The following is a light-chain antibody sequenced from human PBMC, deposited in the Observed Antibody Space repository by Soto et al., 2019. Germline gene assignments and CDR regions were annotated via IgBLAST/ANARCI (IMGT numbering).Light chain of an antibody. CDR1: SSDVGGYNY. CDR3: SSYVGSNNFPYV. J-gene: IGLJ1*01. CDR2: EVD. V-gene: IGLV2-8*01. Sequence: QSALTQPPSASGSPGQSVTISCTGTSSDVGGYNYVSWYQHHPGKAPKLIIYEVDERPSGVPDRFSGSKSGNTASLTVSGLQAADEADYYCSSYVGSNNFPYVFGTGTKVTV.